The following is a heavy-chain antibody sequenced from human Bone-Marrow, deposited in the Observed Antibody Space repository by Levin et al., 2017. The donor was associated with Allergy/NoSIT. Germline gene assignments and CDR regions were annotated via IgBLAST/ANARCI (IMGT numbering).Heavy chain of an antibody. J-gene: IGHJ5*02. CDR2: ISGSGGST. V-gene: IGHV3-23*01. CDR1: GFTFSSYA. Sequence: LSLTCAASGFTFSSYAMSWVRQAPGKGLEWVSAISGSGGSTYYADSVKGRFTISRDNSKNTLYLQMNSLRAEDTAVYYCAEVRRWFDPWGQGTLVTVSS. CDR3: AEVRRWFDP.